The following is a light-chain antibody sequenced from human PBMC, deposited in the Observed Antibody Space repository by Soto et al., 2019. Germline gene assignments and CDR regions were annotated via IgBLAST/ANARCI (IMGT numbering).Light chain of an antibody. V-gene: IGKV1-39*01. CDR2: AAS. Sequence: DIQMTQSPSSLSASVGDRVTITCRASQSITTYLNWYQKRPGTAPKVLIFAASTLQSGVPSRFSGSGYGTDFTLTISSLQPEDIATYYCQQSYRTPLTFGGGTTVEIK. CDR1: QSITTY. J-gene: IGKJ4*01. CDR3: QQSYRTPLT.